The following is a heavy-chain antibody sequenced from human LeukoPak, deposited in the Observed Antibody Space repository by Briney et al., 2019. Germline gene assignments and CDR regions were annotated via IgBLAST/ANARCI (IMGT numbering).Heavy chain of an antibody. CDR1: GFTFSSYS. CDR2: ISSSSSTI. Sequence: GGSLRLSCAASGFTFSSYSMNWVRQAPGKGLEWVSYISSSSSTIYYADSVKGRFTISRDNAKNSLYLQMNSLRAEDTAVYYCARDHPYYYDSSGDFDYWGQGTLVTVSS. CDR3: ARDHPYYYDSSGDFDY. D-gene: IGHD3-22*01. J-gene: IGHJ4*02. V-gene: IGHV3-48*04.